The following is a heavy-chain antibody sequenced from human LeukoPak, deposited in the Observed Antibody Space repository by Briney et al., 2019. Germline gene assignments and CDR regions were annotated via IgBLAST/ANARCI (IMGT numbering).Heavy chain of an antibody. J-gene: IGHJ5*02. CDR1: GYTFTSYG. Sequence: GASVKVSCKASGYTFTSYGISWVRQAPGQGLEWMGWISAYNGNTNYAQNLQGRVTMTTDTSTSTAYMELRSPRSDAPAVYYCARDRVLVDLGYCSGTSCPPPDWFDPWGQGTLVTVSS. CDR3: ARDRVLVDLGYCSGTSCPPPDWFDP. CDR2: ISAYNGNT. V-gene: IGHV1-18*01. D-gene: IGHD2-2*01.